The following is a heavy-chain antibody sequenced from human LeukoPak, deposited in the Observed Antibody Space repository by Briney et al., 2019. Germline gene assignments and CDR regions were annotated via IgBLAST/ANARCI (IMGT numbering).Heavy chain of an antibody. CDR2: ISVSGRST. CDR1: GFTFDIYA. D-gene: IGHD2-2*01. CDR3: ASVAMLGGSPTYFQH. V-gene: IGHV3-23*01. J-gene: IGHJ1*01. Sequence: PGGSLRLSCAASGFTFDIYAMTWVRLAPGKGLEWVSTISVSGRSTYYADSVKGRFTISSDNSKNTLYLQMNTLRGEDTAVYYCASVAMLGGSPTYFQHWGQGTLVTVSS.